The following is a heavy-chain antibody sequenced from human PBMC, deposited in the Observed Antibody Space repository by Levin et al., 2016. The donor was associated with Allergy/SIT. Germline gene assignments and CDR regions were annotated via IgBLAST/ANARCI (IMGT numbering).Heavy chain of an antibody. CDR1: GYSFSANG. Sequence: ASVKVSCKASGYSFSANGIVWVRQAPGQGLEWMGWISGENGETKYAEKFQGRVTLTTETATNTAYMELRRLRSDDTAVYYCARLIMIQFGGGADPVPLHFDYWGQGTLVSVSS. J-gene: IGHJ4*02. CDR3: ARLIMIQFGGGADPVPLHFDY. D-gene: IGHD3-16*01. CDR2: ISGENGET. V-gene: IGHV1-18*01.